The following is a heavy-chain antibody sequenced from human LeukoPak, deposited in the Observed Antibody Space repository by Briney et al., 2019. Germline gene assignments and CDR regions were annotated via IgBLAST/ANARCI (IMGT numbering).Heavy chain of an antibody. CDR3: ARAFPIVSYYYDSSGYYPLDH. CDR2: INPSGGST. D-gene: IGHD3-22*01. J-gene: IGHJ4*02. CDR1: EYTFTSYC. Sequence: GASVKVSCKAYEYTFTSYCLHWVRQAPGQGLEWMGIINPSGGSTTYAQKFQGRVTMTRDMSTSTVYMELSSLRSEDTAVYYCARAFPIVSYYYDSSGYYPLDHWGQGTLVTVSS. V-gene: IGHV1-46*01.